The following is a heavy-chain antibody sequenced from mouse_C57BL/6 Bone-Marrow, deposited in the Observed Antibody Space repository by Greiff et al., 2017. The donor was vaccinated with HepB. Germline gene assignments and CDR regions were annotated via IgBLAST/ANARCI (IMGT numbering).Heavy chain of an antibody. Sequence: EVQVVESRGGLVKPGGSLKLSCAASGFTFSSYTMSWVRQTPEKRLEWVATISGGGGNTYYPDSVKGRFTISRDNAKNTLYLQMSSLRSEDTALYYSARKCCGFAYRGQGTLGTVSA. V-gene: IGHV5-9*01. CDR2: ISGGGGNT. D-gene: IGHD1-1*02. CDR3: ARKCCGFAY. CDR1: GFTFSSYT. J-gene: IGHJ3*01.